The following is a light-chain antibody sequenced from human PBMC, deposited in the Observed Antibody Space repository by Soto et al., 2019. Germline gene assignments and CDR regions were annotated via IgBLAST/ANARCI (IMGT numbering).Light chain of an antibody. J-gene: IGLJ1*01. V-gene: IGLV2-14*01. CDR3: SSYTNINTRACV. CDR2: EVT. Sequence: QSALTQPASVSGSPGQSITISCTGTSGDIGSYNRVSWYQQHPGKAPKLIIYEVTDRPSGVSNRFSGSKSGNTASLTISGLQAEDEDEYYCSSYTNINTRACVFGTGTKLPVL. CDR1: SGDIGSYNR.